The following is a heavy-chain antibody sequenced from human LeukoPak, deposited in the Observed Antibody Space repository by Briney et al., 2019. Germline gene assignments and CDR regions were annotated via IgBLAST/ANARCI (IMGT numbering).Heavy chain of an antibody. CDR1: GGSINTDY. CDR3: AREGRAGTTNYGMDV. D-gene: IGHD1-1*01. J-gene: IGHJ6*02. Sequence: SETLSLTCTASGGSINTDYWSWIRQPPGKGLEWIGYIYYSGSANYNPSLKSRVIISVDTSKNQFSLKLSSVTAADTAVYYCAREGRAGTTNYGMDVWGQGTTVTVSS. V-gene: IGHV4-59*01. CDR2: IYYSGSA.